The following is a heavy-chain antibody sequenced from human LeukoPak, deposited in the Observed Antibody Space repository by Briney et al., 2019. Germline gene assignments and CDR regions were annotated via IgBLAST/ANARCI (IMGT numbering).Heavy chain of an antibody. CDR3: AGYYYDRSGYYYYDY. Sequence: ASVKVSCKASGYTFTGYYMHWVRQAPGQGLEWMGWINPNSGGTNYAQKFQGRVTMTRDTSISTAYMELSRLRSDDTAVYYCAGYYYDRSGYYYYDYWGQGTLVTVSS. CDR1: GYTFTGYY. J-gene: IGHJ4*02. D-gene: IGHD3-22*01. V-gene: IGHV1-2*02. CDR2: INPNSGGT.